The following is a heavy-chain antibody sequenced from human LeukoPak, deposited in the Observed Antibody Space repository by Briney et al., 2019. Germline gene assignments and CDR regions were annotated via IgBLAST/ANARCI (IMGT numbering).Heavy chain of an antibody. Sequence: ASVKVSCKASGTTFTSYTMNWVRQAPGQGLIWMGGIIPIFGTTNYAQKFQGRVTITADKSTSTAYMELSSLTAEGTALYYCARNEWSRSPFESWGQGTLVTVSS. J-gene: IGHJ4*02. V-gene: IGHV1-69*06. CDR1: GTTFTSYT. D-gene: IGHD3-3*01. CDR3: ARNEWSRSPFES. CDR2: IIPIFGTT.